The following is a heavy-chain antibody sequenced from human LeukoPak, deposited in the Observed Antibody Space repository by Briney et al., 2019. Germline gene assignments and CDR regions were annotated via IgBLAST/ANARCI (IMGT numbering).Heavy chain of an antibody. CDR2: ISSSSSYI. J-gene: IGHJ3*02. V-gene: IGHV3-21*01. CDR3: ARDRAEAFDI. CDR1: GFTFSSYS. Sequence: AGGPLRLSCAASGFTFSSYSMNWVREAPGKGLEWVSSISSSSSYIYYAESVKCRFTIYRDNAKHSLYLQMNSLRAEDTAVYYCARDRAEAFDIWGQGTMVTVSS.